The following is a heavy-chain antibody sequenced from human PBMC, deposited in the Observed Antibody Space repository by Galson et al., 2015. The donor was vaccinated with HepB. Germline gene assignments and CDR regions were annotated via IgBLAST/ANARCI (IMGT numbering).Heavy chain of an antibody. Sequence: LRLSCAASGFTFSDYYMSWIRQAPGKGLEWVSYISSSGSTIYYADSVKGRFTISRDNAKNSLYLQMNSLRAEDTAVYYCARVPVTNDYYYMDVWGKGTTVTVSS. J-gene: IGHJ6*03. CDR1: GFTFSDYY. CDR3: ARVPVTNDYYYMDV. CDR2: ISSSGSTI. D-gene: IGHD4-17*01. V-gene: IGHV3-11*01.